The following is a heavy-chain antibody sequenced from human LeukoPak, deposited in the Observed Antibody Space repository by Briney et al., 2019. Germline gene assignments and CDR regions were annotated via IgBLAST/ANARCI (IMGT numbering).Heavy chain of an antibody. CDR2: LLISAGST. V-gene: IGHV3-23*01. D-gene: IGHD4-11*01. Sequence: GGSLRLSCAASGFTLSTYAVSWVRQAPGKGLEWVSGLLISAGSTYYADSVKGRFTISRDNAKNSLYLQMNSLRAEDTAVYYCARGPTTGHFDYWGQGTLVTVSS. J-gene: IGHJ4*02. CDR1: GFTLSTYA. CDR3: ARGPTTGHFDY.